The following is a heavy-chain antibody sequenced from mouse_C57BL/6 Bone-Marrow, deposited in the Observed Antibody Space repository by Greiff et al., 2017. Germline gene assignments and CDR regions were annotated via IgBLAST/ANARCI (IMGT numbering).Heavy chain of an antibody. CDR3: ARPTGDAMDY. D-gene: IGHD1-1*01. CDR2: IYPGGGGT. V-gene: IGHV1-55*01. Sequence: VKLQQPGAELVKPGASVKMSCKASGYTFTSYWITWVKQRPGQGLEWIGDIYPGGGGTNYNEKFKSKATLTVDTSSSTAYMQLSSLTSEESAVYYCARPTGDAMDYWGQGTSVTVSS. CDR1: GYTFTSYW. J-gene: IGHJ4*01.